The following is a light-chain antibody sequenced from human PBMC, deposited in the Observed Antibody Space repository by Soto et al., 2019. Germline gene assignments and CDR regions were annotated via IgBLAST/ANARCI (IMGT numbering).Light chain of an antibody. CDR2: GAS. V-gene: IGKV3-20*01. Sequence: EIVFTQSPGTPSLSPGGRATPSCRASQSISSSYLAWYQQRAGQAPRLLIYGASSRAAGIPDRFRGSGSGTDFTLTISRLEPEDFAVYSCQRYGGLVGPGTQVEIK. CDR1: QSISSSY. J-gene: IGKJ1*01. CDR3: QRYGGL.